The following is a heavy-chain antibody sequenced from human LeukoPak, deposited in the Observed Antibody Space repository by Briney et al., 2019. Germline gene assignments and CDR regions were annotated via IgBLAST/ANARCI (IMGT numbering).Heavy chain of an antibody. Sequence: KSGGSLRLSCAASGFSFSDYYMIWIRQAPGKGLEWVSYISSSGGYTYYADSVKGRFTISRDNSKNTLYLQMNSLRAEDTAVYYCAKDWSSTSYYGSGSYDYWGQGTLVTVSS. D-gene: IGHD3-10*01. CDR1: GFSFSDYY. CDR3: AKDWSSTSYYGSGSYDY. V-gene: IGHV3-11*05. CDR2: ISSSGGYT. J-gene: IGHJ4*02.